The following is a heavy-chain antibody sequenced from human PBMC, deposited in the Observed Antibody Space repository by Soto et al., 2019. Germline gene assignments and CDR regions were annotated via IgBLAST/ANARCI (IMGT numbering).Heavy chain of an antibody. Sequence: GGSLRLSCAVSGFTFSSYGMHWVRQAPGKGLEWVAIISYDGDDKYYGDSVKGRFTISRDNSKNTLYLHMTSLGAEDTALYYCAKDQTRWDTAYYLDFWGQGALVTVSS. CDR2: ISYDGDDK. V-gene: IGHV3-30*18. J-gene: IGHJ4*02. CDR1: GFTFSSYG. CDR3: AKDQTRWDTAYYLDF. D-gene: IGHD1-26*01.